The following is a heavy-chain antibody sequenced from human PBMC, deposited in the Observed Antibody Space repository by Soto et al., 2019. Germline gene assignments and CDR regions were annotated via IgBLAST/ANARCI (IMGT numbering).Heavy chain of an antibody. CDR2: INAGNGNT. J-gene: IGHJ4*02. V-gene: IGHV1-3*01. CDR3: ARDPPPIAVAGTGYFDY. Sequence: ASVKVSCKASGYTFTSYAMHWVRQAPGQRLEWMGWINAGNGNTKYSQKFQGRVTITRDTSASTAYMELSSLRSEDTAVYYCARDPPPIAVAGTGYFDYWGQGTLVTLSS. CDR1: GYTFTSYA. D-gene: IGHD6-19*01.